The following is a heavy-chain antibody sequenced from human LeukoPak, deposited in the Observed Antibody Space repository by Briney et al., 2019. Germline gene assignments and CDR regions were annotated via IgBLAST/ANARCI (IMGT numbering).Heavy chain of an antibody. D-gene: IGHD2-15*01. Sequence: PSETLSLTCAVYGGSFSGYYWSWIRQPPGKGLEWIGEINHSGSTNYNPSLKSRVTISVDTSKNQFSLKLSSVTAADTAVYYCARDAHSWWGTNDYGMDVWGQGTTVTVSS. V-gene: IGHV4-34*01. CDR3: ARDAHSWWGTNDYGMDV. CDR2: INHSGST. CDR1: GGSFSGYY. J-gene: IGHJ6*02.